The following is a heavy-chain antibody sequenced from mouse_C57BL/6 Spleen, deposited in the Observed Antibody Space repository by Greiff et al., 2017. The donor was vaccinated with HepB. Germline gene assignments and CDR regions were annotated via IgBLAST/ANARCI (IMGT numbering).Heavy chain of an antibody. CDR2: IDPENGDT. CDR1: GFNIKDDY. CDR3: TTLYGSSGYFDV. V-gene: IGHV14-4*01. J-gene: IGHJ1*03. Sequence: VQLQQSGAELVRPGASVKLSCTASGFNIKDDYMHWVKQRPEQGLEWIGWIDPENGDTEYASKFQGKATITADTSSNTAYLQLSSLTSEDTAVYYCTTLYGSSGYFDVWGTGTTVTVSS. D-gene: IGHD1-1*01.